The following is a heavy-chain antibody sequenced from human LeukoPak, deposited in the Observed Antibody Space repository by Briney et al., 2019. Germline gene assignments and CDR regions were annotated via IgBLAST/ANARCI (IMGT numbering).Heavy chain of an antibody. J-gene: IGHJ3*01. Sequence: ASVKVSCKTSGYTFTRFDINWVRQAPGQGLEWMGWLNPGRGNTGYAPEFQGRVTFTRDTSINTVYMELSSLRSADTAVYYCARESHCSGGTSYLTAFDVWGQGTLLTVSS. CDR3: ARESHCSGGTSYLTAFDV. CDR1: GYTFTRFD. CDR2: LNPGRGNT. V-gene: IGHV1-8*01. D-gene: IGHD2-15*01.